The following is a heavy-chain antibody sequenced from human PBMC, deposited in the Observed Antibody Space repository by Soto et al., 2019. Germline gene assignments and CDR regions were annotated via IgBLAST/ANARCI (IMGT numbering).Heavy chain of an antibody. CDR2: ISSSGSTI. V-gene: IGHV3-11*01. CDR3: ARVTGTRWFGELLSYYYYYMDV. J-gene: IGHJ6*03. Sequence: GGSLRLSCAASGFTFSDYYMSWIRQAPGKGLEWVSYISSSGSTIYYADSVKGRFTISRDNAKNSLYLQMNSLRAEDTAVYYCARVTGTRWFGELLSYYYYYMDVWGKGTTVTVSS. D-gene: IGHD3-10*01. CDR1: GFTFSDYY.